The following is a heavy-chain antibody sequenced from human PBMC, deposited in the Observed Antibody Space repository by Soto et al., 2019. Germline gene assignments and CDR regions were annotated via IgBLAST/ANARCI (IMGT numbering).Heavy chain of an antibody. CDR2: VYPGDSET. CDR3: AILVDNWGAPYYFHS. Sequence: PGESLKISCQAAGCVFSSSWIAWVRHSPGKGLEWMGIVYPGDSETRYSPSFRGQVTFSADTSTSTAFLQWSRLKASDSGIYYCAILVDNWGAPYYFHSSGQGP. J-gene: IGHJ4*02. V-gene: IGHV5-51*01. CDR1: GCVFSSSW. D-gene: IGHD3-16*01.